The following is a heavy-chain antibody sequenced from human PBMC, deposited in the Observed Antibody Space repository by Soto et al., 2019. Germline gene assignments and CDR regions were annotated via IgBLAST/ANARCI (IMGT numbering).Heavy chain of an antibody. D-gene: IGHD4-17*01. CDR1: GFTFSSYA. J-gene: IGHJ3*02. CDR3: AKEYGYGDYPNAFDI. Sequence: EVQLLESGGGLVQPGGSLRLSCAASGFTFSSYAMSWVRQAPGKGLEWVSAISGSGGSTYYADSVKGRFTISRDNSKNTLNLQMNSLRTEDTAEYDCAKEYGYGDYPNAFDIWGQGTMVTVSS. V-gene: IGHV3-23*01. CDR2: ISGSGGST.